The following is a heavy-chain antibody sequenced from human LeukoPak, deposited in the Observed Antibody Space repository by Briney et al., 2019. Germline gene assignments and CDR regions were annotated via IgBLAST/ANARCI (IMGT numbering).Heavy chain of an antibody. J-gene: IGHJ3*02. CDR2: IYSSGST. D-gene: IGHD3-3*01. CDR1: GFTVSSNY. V-gene: IGHV3-53*01. CDR3: ARVFRPSLTVFIIRGAFDI. Sequence: GGSLRLSCAASGFTVSSNYMSWVRQAPGKGLEWVSVIYSSGSTYYADSVKGRFTISRDNDKNSLYLQMNSLRVEDTAVYYCARVFRPSLTVFIIRGAFDIWGQGTMVTVSS.